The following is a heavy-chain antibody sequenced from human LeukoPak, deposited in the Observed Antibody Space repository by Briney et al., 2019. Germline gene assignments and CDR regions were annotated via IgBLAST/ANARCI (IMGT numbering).Heavy chain of an antibody. CDR2: IKQDGSEK. CDR3: AREYYDFWSGYFDY. CDR1: GFTFSSYW. Sequence: GGSLRLSCAASGFTFSSYWMSWVRQAPGKGLEWVANIKQDGSEKYYVDSVEGRFTISRDNAKNSLYLQMNSLRAEDTAVYYCAREYYDFWSGYFDYWGQGTLVTVSS. J-gene: IGHJ4*02. V-gene: IGHV3-7*01. D-gene: IGHD3-3*01.